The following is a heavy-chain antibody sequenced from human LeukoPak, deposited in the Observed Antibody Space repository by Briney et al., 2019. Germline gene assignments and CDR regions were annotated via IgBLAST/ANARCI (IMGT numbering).Heavy chain of an antibody. CDR2: IYYSGSS. CDR1: GGSISGYH. Sequence: KPSETLSLICNVSGGSISGYHWSWIRQPPGKGLEWLGYIYYSGSSNYNPSLKSRVTMSADTSKNQFSLKLSSVTAADTAVYYCARVPGSYYYYYMDVWGKGTTVTVSS. CDR3: ARVPGSYYYYYMDV. V-gene: IGHV4-59*01. J-gene: IGHJ6*03.